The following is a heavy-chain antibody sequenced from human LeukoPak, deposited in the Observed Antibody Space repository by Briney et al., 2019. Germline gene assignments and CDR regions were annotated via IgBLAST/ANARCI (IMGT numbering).Heavy chain of an antibody. J-gene: IGHJ4*02. CDR1: GFSFSTYA. CDR2: ISDSGGST. Sequence: PGGSLRLSCAASGFSFSTYAMSWVRHAPGKGLEWVSTISDSGGSTYYADSVKGRFTISRDNSKNTLYLQMNSLRAEDTALYYCAKDDRGVVVIAIRYWGQGTLVTVSS. CDR3: AKDDRGVVVIAIRY. D-gene: IGHD2-21*01. V-gene: IGHV3-23*01.